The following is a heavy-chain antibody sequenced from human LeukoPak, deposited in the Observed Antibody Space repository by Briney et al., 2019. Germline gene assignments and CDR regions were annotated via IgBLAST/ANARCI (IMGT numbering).Heavy chain of an antibody. CDR2: INPNSGGT. D-gene: IGHD3-22*01. V-gene: IGHV1-2*02. J-gene: IGHJ4*02. CDR1: GYTFTGYY. CDR3: ARDERYDSSGYPFDY. Sequence: ASVKVSCKASGYTFTGYYMHWVRQAPGQGLEWMGWINPNSGGTNYAQKFQGRVTMTRDTSISTAYMELSRLRSDDTAVYYCARDERYDSSGYPFDYWGQGTLVTVSS.